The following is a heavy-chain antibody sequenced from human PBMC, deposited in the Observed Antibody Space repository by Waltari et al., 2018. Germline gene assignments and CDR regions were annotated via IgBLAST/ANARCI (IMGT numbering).Heavy chain of an antibody. CDR3: AKAIGSTSPTRGSDYYYMDV. Sequence: EVQLVESGGGLVQPGGSLRLSCAASGFTFSSYSMNWVRQAPGKGLEWVSYISSSSSTIYYADSVKGRFTISRDNAKNTLYLQMNSLRAEDTAVYYCAKAIGSTSPTRGSDYYYMDVWGKGTTVTVSS. CDR2: ISSSSSTI. D-gene: IGHD2-2*01. J-gene: IGHJ6*03. V-gene: IGHV3-48*04. CDR1: GFTFSSYS.